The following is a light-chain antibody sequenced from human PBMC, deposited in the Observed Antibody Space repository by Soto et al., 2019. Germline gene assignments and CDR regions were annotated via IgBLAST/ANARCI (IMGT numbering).Light chain of an antibody. CDR1: QSIGTF. J-gene: IGKJ1*01. CDR2: TAS. Sequence: DIQMTQSPSSLSASVGDRVTITCRASQSIGTFLNGYQQRSGKAPHLLIYTASNLQNGVPSRFSGRGSGTDFTLTISSLQPEDFATYYCHQSYSSLWTFGKGTKVEIK. CDR3: HQSYSSLWT. V-gene: IGKV1-39*01.